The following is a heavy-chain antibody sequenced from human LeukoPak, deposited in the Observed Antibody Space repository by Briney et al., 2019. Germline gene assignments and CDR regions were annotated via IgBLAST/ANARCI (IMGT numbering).Heavy chain of an antibody. CDR1: GFTFSSYS. Sequence: GGSLRLSCAASGFTFSSYSMNWVRQAPGKGLEWVSSISSSSSYIYYADSVKGRFTISRDNAKNSLYLQMNSLRAEDTAVYYCAKDPGLLRCLEWLPNEDYWGQGTLVTVSS. D-gene: IGHD3-3*01. V-gene: IGHV3-21*04. CDR3: AKDPGLLRCLEWLPNEDY. J-gene: IGHJ4*02. CDR2: ISSSSSYI.